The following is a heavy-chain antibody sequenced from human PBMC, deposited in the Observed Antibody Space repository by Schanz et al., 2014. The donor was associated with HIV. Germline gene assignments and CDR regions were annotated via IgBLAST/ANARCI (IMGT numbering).Heavy chain of an antibody. D-gene: IGHD3-3*01. J-gene: IGHJ4*02. CDR3: AKASESIFGVEGLDF. V-gene: IGHV3-30*18. CDR1: GFTLSSYS. Sequence: VQLVESGGGLVQPGGSLRLSCVASGFTLSSYSMNWVRQAPGKGLEWVAVSSHDGSVKFYGDSVKGRFTISRDTFKNTVYLQMNSLRSEDTAVYYCAKASESIFGVEGLDFWGQGTLVIVSS. CDR2: SSHDGSVK.